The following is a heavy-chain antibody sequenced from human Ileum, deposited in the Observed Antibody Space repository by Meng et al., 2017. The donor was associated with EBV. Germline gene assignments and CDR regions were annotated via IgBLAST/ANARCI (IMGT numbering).Heavy chain of an antibody. D-gene: IGHD4-17*01. CDR3: ARDDYGADYTLDY. Sequence: QVQLVESGXGVVQPXRYLRLXXXASGFTFSHYAIHWVRQAPGKGLEWVAVISYDGSKKYYADSVKGRYTISRDNSKDTLYLQMNSLRTEDTAVYYCARDDYGADYTLDYWGQGTMVTVSS. V-gene: IGHV3-30-3*01. CDR1: GFTFSHYA. CDR2: ISYDGSKK. J-gene: IGHJ4*02.